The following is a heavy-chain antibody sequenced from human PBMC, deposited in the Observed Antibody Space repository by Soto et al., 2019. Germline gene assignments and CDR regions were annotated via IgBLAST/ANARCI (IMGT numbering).Heavy chain of an antibody. CDR3: ALRRGGYCSSTSCYGGLYFDY. CDR2: INHSGST. CDR1: GGSFSVYY. D-gene: IGHD2-2*01. V-gene: IGHV4-34*01. Sequence: SYSLSLTCAACGGSFSVYYWSWIRQPPGKGLEWIGEINHSGSTNYNPSLKSRVTISVDTSKNQFSLKLSSVTAADTAVYYCALRRGGYCSSTSCYGGLYFDYWGQGTLVTVSS. J-gene: IGHJ4*02.